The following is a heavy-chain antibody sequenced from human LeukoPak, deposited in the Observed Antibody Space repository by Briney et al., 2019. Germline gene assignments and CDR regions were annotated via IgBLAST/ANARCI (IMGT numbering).Heavy chain of an antibody. Sequence: ASVKVSCKASGYTFTSYAMNWVRQAPGQGLEWMGWINTNTGNPTYAQGFTGRFVFSLNSSVSTAYLQISSLKAEDTAMYYCARRSMVQHLDVWGKGTTVTASS. CDR1: GYTFTSYA. CDR3: ARRSMVQHLDV. D-gene: IGHD3-10*01. J-gene: IGHJ6*04. CDR2: INTNTGNP. V-gene: IGHV7-4-1*02.